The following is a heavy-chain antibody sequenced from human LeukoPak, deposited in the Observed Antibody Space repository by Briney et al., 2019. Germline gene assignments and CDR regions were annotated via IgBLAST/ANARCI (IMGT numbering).Heavy chain of an antibody. CDR3: AKKVGGPSRPFDF. D-gene: IGHD6-19*01. V-gene: IGHV1-2*02. J-gene: IGHJ4*02. CDR1: RYTFTGYA. CDR2: INPEKRDT. Sequence: GASVKLSCKASRYTFTGYAIHWVPQAPSQRLECMGWINPEKRDTGPAHTFPGRVTMTSDTSISTAYMERSSLRSDDTAVYYCAKKVGGPSRPFDFWGQETLVAVVS.